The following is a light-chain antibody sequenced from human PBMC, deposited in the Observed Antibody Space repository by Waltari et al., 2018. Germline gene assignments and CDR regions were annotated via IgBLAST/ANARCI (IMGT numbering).Light chain of an antibody. J-gene: IGKJ2*01. CDR2: KVS. V-gene: IGKV2-30*02. CDR1: QSLVHRDGNTY. Sequence: VVMTQSPLSLPVTLGQQAYISCRSSQSLVHRDGNTYSYLFQQRPGQSPRRLMYKVSNRDGGVPDRFSGSGSGTDFTLKISRVEAEDVGVYYCMQGTHWPYTFGQGTKLETK. CDR3: MQGTHWPYT.